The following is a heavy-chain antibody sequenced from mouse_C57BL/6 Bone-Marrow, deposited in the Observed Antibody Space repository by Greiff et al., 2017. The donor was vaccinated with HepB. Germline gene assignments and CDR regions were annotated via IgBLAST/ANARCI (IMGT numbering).Heavy chain of an antibody. D-gene: IGHD1-1*01. CDR2: ISNGGGST. CDR3: ARHGIYYYGSSYGSYAMDY. Sequence: EVKLVESGGGLVQPGGSLKLSCAASGFTFSDYYMYWVRQTPEKRLEWVAYISNGGGSTYYPDTVKGRFTISRDNAKNTLYLQMSRLKSEDTAMYYCARHGIYYYGSSYGSYAMDYWGQGTSVTVSS. J-gene: IGHJ4*01. CDR1: GFTFSDYY. V-gene: IGHV5-12*01.